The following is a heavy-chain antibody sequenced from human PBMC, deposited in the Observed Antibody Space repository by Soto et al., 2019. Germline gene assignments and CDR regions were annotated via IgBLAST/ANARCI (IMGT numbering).Heavy chain of an antibody. CDR3: ATAFQEMATIGDAFDI. Sequence: LSLTCAVYGGSFSGYYWSWIRQPPGKGLEWIGEINHSGSTNYNPSLKSRVTISVDTSKNQFSLKLSSVTAADTAVYYCATAFQEMATIGDAFDIWGQGTMVTVSS. CDR1: GGSFSGYY. V-gene: IGHV4-34*01. D-gene: IGHD5-12*01. CDR2: INHSGST. J-gene: IGHJ3*02.